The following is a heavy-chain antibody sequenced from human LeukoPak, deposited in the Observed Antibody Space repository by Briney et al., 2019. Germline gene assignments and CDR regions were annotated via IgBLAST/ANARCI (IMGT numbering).Heavy chain of an antibody. CDR1: GGTFSSYA. D-gene: IGHD3-10*01. V-gene: IGHV1-69*13. CDR2: IIPIFGTA. J-gene: IGHJ5*02. CDR3: ASGNYYGSGSPLFDP. Sequence: ASVKVSCKASGGTFSSYAMSWVRQAPGQGLEWMGGIIPIFGTANYAQKFQGRVTITADESTSTAYMELSSLRSEDTAVYYCASGNYYGSGSPLFDPWGQGALVTVSS.